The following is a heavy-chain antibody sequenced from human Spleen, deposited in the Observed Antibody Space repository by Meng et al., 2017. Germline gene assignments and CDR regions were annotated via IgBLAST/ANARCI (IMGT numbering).Heavy chain of an antibody. CDR3: AREAVGATCDY. V-gene: IGHV4-34*01. Sequence: SETLSLTCAVYGGSFSDYFWSWIRQPPGKGLEWIGEINHSGSTNYNPSLKSRVTISRDNAKNSLYLQMNSLRAEDTAVYYCAREAVGATCDYWGQGTLVTVSS. D-gene: IGHD1-26*01. J-gene: IGHJ4*02. CDR2: INHSGST. CDR1: GGSFSDYF.